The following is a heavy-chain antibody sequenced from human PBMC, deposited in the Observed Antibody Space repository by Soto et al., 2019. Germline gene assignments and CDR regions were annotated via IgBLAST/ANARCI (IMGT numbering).Heavy chain of an antibody. CDR2: IYWNDDK. V-gene: IGHV2-5*01. J-gene: IGHJ6*02. Sequence: SGPTLVNPTQTLTLTCTFSGFSLSTSGVGVGWIRQPPGKALEWLALIYWNDDKRYSPSLKSRLTITKDTSKNQVVLTMTNMDPVDTATYYCAHRSKPNYYGSGSYYNPSRYYYYGMDVWGQGTTVTVSS. D-gene: IGHD3-10*01. CDR1: GFSLSTSGVG. CDR3: AHRSKPNYYGSGSYYNPSRYYYYGMDV.